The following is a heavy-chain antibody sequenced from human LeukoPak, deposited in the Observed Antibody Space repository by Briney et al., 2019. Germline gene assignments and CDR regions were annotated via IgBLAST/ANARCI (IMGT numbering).Heavy chain of an antibody. CDR3: ATVGHNWFDP. D-gene: IGHD1-26*01. J-gene: IGHJ5*02. V-gene: IGHV4-4*02. Sequence: PGGSLRLSCAASGFTFSSYSMNWVRQPPGKGLEWIGEIYHSGRTNSNPSLESRVIMSVDKSKNQFSLKLTSVTAADTAVYYCATVGHNWFDPWGQGTLVTVSS. CDR1: GFTFSSYSM. CDR2: IYHSGRT.